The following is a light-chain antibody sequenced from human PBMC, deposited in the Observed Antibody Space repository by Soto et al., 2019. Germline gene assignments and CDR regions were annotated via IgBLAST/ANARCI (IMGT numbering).Light chain of an antibody. V-gene: IGKV3-20*01. CDR3: QQYGGSPRT. J-gene: IGKJ1*01. CDR2: DVS. Sequence: EVVLTQSPVTLSLSPGERATLSCRASQSVSSYLAWYQQKPGQAPRLLIYDVSNRATGIPDRFSGSGSGTDFTLTISRLEPEDFAVYYCQQYGGSPRTFGQGTKVEVK. CDR1: QSVSSY.